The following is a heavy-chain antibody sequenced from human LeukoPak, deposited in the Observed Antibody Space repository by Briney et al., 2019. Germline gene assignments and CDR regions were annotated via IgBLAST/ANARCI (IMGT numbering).Heavy chain of an antibody. CDR2: ISAYSGDT. V-gene: IGHV1-18*01. CDR1: GYTFTSYG. J-gene: IGHJ4*02. Sequence: ASVKVSCKASGYTFTSYGISWVRQAPGQGLEWMGWISAYSGDTNYAQKFQGRATMTTDTSTSTAYMELRSLSSDDTAVYYCASVVGAHDYIDYWGQGTLVTVSP. D-gene: IGHD2-15*01. CDR3: ASVVGAHDYIDY.